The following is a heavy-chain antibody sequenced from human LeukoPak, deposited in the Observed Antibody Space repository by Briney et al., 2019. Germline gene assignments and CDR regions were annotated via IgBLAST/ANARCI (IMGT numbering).Heavy chain of an antibody. CDR2: IYHSGST. CDR1: GGSISSYY. J-gene: IGHJ6*03. V-gene: IGHV4-59*12. CDR3: ARDERYMDV. Sequence: SETLSLTCAVSGGSISSYYWSWVRQPPGKGLEWIGSIYHSGSTYYNPSLKSRVTISVDTSKNQFSLKLSSVTAADTAVYYCARDERYMDVWGKGTTVTVSS.